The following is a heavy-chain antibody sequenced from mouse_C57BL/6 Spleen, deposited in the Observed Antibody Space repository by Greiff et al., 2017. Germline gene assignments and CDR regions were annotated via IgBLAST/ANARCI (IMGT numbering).Heavy chain of an antibody. Sequence: EVQLQESGPVLVKPGASVKMSCKASGYTFTDYYMNWVKQSHGKSLEWIGVINPYNGGTSYNQKFKGKATLTVDKSSSTAYMELNSLTSEDSAVYYCARRGYSNDWYFDVWGTGTTVTVSS. D-gene: IGHD2-5*01. CDR1: GYTFTDYY. CDR2: INPYNGGT. V-gene: IGHV1-19*01. CDR3: ARRGYSNDWYFDV. J-gene: IGHJ1*03.